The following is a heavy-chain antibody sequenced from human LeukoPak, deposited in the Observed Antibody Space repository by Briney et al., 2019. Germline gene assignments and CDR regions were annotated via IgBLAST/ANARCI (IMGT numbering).Heavy chain of an antibody. D-gene: IGHD3-22*01. CDR1: GYTFTGYY. V-gene: IGHV1-2*02. CDR3: ARAPYGYYDSSGYFDY. Sequence: GASVKVSCKASGYTFTGYYMHWVRQAPGQGLEWMGWINPNSGGTNYAQKFQGRVTMTRDTSISTAYMELSRLRSDDTAMYYCARAPYGYYDSSGYFDYWGQGTLVTVSS. CDR2: INPNSGGT. J-gene: IGHJ4*02.